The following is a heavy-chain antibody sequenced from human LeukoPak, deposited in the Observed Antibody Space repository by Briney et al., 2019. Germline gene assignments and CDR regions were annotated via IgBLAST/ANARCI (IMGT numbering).Heavy chain of an antibody. CDR1: GGSIGNSIYF. J-gene: IGHJ4*02. Sequence: SQTLSLTCTVSGGSIGNSIYFWTWIRQPPGKGLEWLGYIHYTGSTYYSPSLKSRVTMSVDTSKNQFSLKLSSVTAADTAMYYCARDNEVAARSFDYWGQGTLVTVSS. D-gene: IGHD6-6*01. CDR2: IHYTGST. CDR3: ARDNEVAARSFDY. V-gene: IGHV4-31*03.